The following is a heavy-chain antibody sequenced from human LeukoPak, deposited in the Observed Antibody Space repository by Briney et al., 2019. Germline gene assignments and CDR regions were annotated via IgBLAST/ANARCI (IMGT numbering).Heavy chain of an antibody. J-gene: IGHJ3*02. D-gene: IGHD3-22*01. V-gene: IGHV4-39*07. Sequence: SSETLSLTCTVSGGSISSYYWGWIRQPPGKGLEWIGSIYYSGSTCYNPSLKSRVTISVDTSKNQFSLKLSSVTAADTAVYYCARAGYDMLYDPGNAFDIWGQGTMVTVSS. CDR3: ARAGYDMLYDPGNAFDI. CDR1: GGSISSYY. CDR2: IYYSGST.